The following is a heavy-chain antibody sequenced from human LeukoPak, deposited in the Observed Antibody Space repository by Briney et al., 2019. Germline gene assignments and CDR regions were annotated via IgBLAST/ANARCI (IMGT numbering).Heavy chain of an antibody. Sequence: ASVKVSCKASGYTFTGYYMHWVRQAPGQRHEWMGWINAGNGNTKYSQKFQGRVTITRDTSASTAYMELSSLRSEDTAVYYCATAVAGTAFDIWGQGTMVTVSS. CDR3: ATAVAGTAFDI. J-gene: IGHJ3*02. CDR1: GYTFTGYY. V-gene: IGHV1-3*01. D-gene: IGHD6-19*01. CDR2: INAGNGNT.